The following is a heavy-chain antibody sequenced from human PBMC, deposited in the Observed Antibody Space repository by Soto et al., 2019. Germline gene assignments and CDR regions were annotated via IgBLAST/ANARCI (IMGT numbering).Heavy chain of an antibody. Sequence: PSETLSLTCNVSGDSVSNFYWNWIRQPAGKGLQWIGRIHTAGTNYNPSLRGRVTMSLDKSNNQFFLTLTSLTAADTAVYFCARGIVVRDNVVIPHFDCWGQGTLVTVSS. V-gene: IGHV4-4*07. J-gene: IGHJ4*02. CDR1: GDSVSNFY. CDR3: ARGIVVRDNVVIPHFDC. D-gene: IGHD2-21*01. CDR2: IHTAGT.